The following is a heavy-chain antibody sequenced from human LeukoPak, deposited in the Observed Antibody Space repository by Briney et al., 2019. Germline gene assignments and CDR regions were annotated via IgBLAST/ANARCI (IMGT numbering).Heavy chain of an antibody. CDR2: IYYSGST. CDR1: GGSISSSSYY. D-gene: IGHD6-25*01. Sequence: SETLSLTCTVSGGSISSSSYYWGWIRQPPGKGLEWIGSIYYSGSTYYNPSLKSRVTISIDTSKKQFSLKVNSVTAADTAVYYCARFFKGGDSGDYSDYWGQGTLVTVSS. CDR3: ARFFKGGDSGDYSDY. J-gene: IGHJ4*02. V-gene: IGHV4-39*01.